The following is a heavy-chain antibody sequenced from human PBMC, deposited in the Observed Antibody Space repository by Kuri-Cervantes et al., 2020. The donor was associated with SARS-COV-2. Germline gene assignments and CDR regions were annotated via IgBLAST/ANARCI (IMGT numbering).Heavy chain of an antibody. D-gene: IGHD2-21*01. Sequence: GESLKISWATSGFNFSRTDIHWVRQAPGKGLEWVADISHDGKNKKCIAFGKGRFTISRDNSQNTLYLHMKSLRSEEKAMYYCAKDRVGVQDFWGQGTLVTVSS. V-gene: IGHV3-30*18. J-gene: IGHJ4*02. CDR3: AKDRVGVQDF. CDR2: ISHDGKNK. CDR1: GFNFSRTD.